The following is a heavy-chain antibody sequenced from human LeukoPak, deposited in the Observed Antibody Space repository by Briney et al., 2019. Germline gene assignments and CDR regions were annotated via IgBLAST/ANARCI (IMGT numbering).Heavy chain of an antibody. V-gene: IGHV1-69*13. CDR2: IIPIFGTA. Sequence: SVKVSCKASGGTFSSYAISWVRQAPGQGLEWMGGIIPIFGTANYAQKFQGRVTITADESTSTAYMELSSLRSEDTAVYYCARVVWGTNYRGYGPGWFDPWGQGTLVTVSS. CDR3: ARVVWGTNYRGYGPGWFDP. J-gene: IGHJ5*02. D-gene: IGHD5-12*01. CDR1: GGTFSSYA.